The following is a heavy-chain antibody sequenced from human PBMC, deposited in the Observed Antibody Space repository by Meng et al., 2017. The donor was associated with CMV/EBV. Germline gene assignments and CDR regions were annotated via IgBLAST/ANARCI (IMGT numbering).Heavy chain of an antibody. CDR1: GYTFTSYY. Sequence: QVQLVKSEAEGKKPGASVKVSCKASGYTFTSYYMHWVRQAPGQGLEWMGIINPSGGSTSYAQKFQGRVTMTRDTSTSTVYMELSSLRSEDTAVYYCAREEGIAARSDWFDPWGQGTLVTVSS. D-gene: IGHD6-6*01. J-gene: IGHJ5*02. CDR3: AREEGIAARSDWFDP. V-gene: IGHV1-46*01. CDR2: INPSGGST.